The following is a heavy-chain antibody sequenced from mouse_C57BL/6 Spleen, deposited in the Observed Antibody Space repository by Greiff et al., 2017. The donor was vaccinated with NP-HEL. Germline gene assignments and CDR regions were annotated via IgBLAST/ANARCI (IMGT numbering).Heavy chain of an antibody. CDR2: IWSDGST. CDR3: ARNYDPSYYAMDY. D-gene: IGHD2-12*01. Sequence: QVQLKESGPGLVAPSQSLSITCTVSGFSLTSYGVHWVRQPPGKGLEWLVVIWSDGSTTYNSALKSRLSISKDNSKSQVFLKMNSLQTDDTAMYYCARNYDPSYYAMDYWGQGTSVTVSS. J-gene: IGHJ4*01. CDR1: GFSLTSYG. V-gene: IGHV2-6*02.